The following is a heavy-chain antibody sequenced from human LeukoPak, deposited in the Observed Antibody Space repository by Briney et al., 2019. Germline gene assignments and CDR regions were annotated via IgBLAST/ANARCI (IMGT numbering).Heavy chain of an antibody. J-gene: IGHJ5*02. V-gene: IGHV3-7*01. CDR1: GSAFNYYW. CDR3: ARGYNWFDP. CDR2: IRQDGSEK. D-gene: IGHD2-15*01. Sequence: PGGSLRLSCAASGSAFNYYWMSWVRQAPWKGLEWVANIRQDGSEKYYVGSVKGRFTISRDNAKNSLYLQMNSLRAEDTAVYYCARGYNWFDPWGQGTLVTVSS.